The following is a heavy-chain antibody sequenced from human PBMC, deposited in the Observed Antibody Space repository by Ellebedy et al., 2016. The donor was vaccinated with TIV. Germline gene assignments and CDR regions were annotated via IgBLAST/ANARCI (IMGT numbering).Heavy chain of an antibody. J-gene: IGHJ4*02. V-gene: IGHV4-59*01. D-gene: IGHD6-19*01. CDR1: GGSISSYY. Sequence: MPSETLSLTCTVSGGSISSYYWSWIRQPPGKGLAWIGYIYYSGSTNYNPSLKSRVTIAVDTSKKQISLKLSSVTAADTAVYYCARSSGCDRFDYWGQGTLVTVSS. CDR2: IYYSGST. CDR3: ARSSGCDRFDY.